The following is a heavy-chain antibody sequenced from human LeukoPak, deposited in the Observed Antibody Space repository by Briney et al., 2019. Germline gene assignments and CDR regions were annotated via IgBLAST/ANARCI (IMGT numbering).Heavy chain of an antibody. CDR2: IRYDGSNK. V-gene: IGHV3-30*02. J-gene: IGHJ4*02. CDR3: AKDLKATIGYFDY. Sequence: QPGGSLRLSCAASGFTFSSYWMHWVRQAPGKGLEWVAFIRYDGSNKYYADSVKGRFTISRDNSKNTLYLQMNSLRAEDTAVYYCAKDLKATIGYFDYWGQGTLVTVSS. D-gene: IGHD5-12*01. CDR1: GFTFSSYW.